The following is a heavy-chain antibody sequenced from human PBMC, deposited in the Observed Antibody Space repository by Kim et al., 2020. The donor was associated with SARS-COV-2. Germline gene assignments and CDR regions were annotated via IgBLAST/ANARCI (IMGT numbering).Heavy chain of an antibody. V-gene: IGHV3-53*01. CDR3: ARGINYYDSSGRNYYYYGMDD. Sequence: GGSLRLSCAASGFTVSSNYMSWVRQAPGKGLEWVSVIYSGGSTYYADSVKGRFTITRDNSKNTLYLQMNSLRAEDTAVYYCARGINYYDSSGRNYYYYGMDDWGQGTTVTVSS. J-gene: IGHJ6*02. D-gene: IGHD3-22*01. CDR2: IYSGGST. CDR1: GFTVSSNY.